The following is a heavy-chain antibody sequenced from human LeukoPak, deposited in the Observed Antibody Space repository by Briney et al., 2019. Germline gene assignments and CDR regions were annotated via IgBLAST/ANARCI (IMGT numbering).Heavy chain of an antibody. CDR3: ARRGIVAATTPFDY. CDR2: INHSGST. D-gene: IGHD5-12*01. Sequence: SETLSLTCAVYGGSFSGYYWSWIRQPPGKGLEWIGEINHSGSTNYNPSLKSRVTISVDTSKNQFSLKLTSVTAADTAVYYCARRGIVAATTPFDYWGQGSLVTVSS. CDR1: GGSFSGYY. J-gene: IGHJ4*02. V-gene: IGHV4-34*01.